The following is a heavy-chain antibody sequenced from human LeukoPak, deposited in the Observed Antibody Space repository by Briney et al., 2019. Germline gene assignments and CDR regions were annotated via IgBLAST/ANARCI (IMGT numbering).Heavy chain of an antibody. V-gene: IGHV3-23*01. Sequence: GGSLRLSCAASGFTFNRYAMSWVRQAPGKGLELVSSISGSGGSKNYADSVKGRFTISRDNSKKTLYLQMNSLRAEDTAVYYCAKDASESQDIVVVVAATPLNYWGQGTLVTVSS. CDR1: GFTFNRYA. CDR3: AKDASESQDIVVVVAATPLNY. CDR2: ISGSGGSK. J-gene: IGHJ4*02. D-gene: IGHD2-15*01.